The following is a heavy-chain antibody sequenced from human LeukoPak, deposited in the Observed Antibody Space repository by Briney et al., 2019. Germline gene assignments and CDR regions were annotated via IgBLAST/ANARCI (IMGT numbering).Heavy chain of an antibody. CDR3: AKDYYGSGSYYGFVGY. D-gene: IGHD3-10*01. CDR2: ISGRGGST. CDR1: GFTFISYA. J-gene: IGHJ4*02. Sequence: GGSLRLSCAASGFTFISYAMSWVRQAPGKGLEWVSAISGRGGSTFYADSVKGRFTISRDNSKNTLYLRMDSLRAEDTAIYYCAKDYYGSGSYYGFVGYWGQGTLVTVSS. V-gene: IGHV3-23*01.